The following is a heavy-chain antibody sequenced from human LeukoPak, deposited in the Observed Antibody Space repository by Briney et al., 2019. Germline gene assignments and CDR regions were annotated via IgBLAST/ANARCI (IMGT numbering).Heavy chain of an antibody. Sequence: PSETLSLTCTVSGGSISSSSYYWGWLRQPPGKGLEWIGSINYSGSTYYNPSLKSRVTISVDTSKNQFSLKLSSVTAADTAVYYCARWRLSGSYYEDAFDIWGQGTMVTVSS. V-gene: IGHV4-39*07. CDR1: GGSISSSSYY. CDR3: ARWRLSGSYYEDAFDI. D-gene: IGHD1-26*01. J-gene: IGHJ3*02. CDR2: INYSGST.